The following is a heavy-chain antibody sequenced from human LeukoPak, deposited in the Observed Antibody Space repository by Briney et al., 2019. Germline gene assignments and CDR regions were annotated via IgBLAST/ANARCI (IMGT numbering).Heavy chain of an antibody. V-gene: IGHV1-69*13. Sequence: GASVKVSCKASGGTFSSYAISWVRQAPGQGLERMGGIIPIFGTANYAQKFQGRVTITADESTSTAYMELSSLRSEDTAVYYCARGPPVGYGDYVYYFDYWGQGTLVTVSS. J-gene: IGHJ4*02. CDR1: GGTFSSYA. CDR2: IIPIFGTA. D-gene: IGHD4-17*01. CDR3: ARGPPVGYGDYVYYFDY.